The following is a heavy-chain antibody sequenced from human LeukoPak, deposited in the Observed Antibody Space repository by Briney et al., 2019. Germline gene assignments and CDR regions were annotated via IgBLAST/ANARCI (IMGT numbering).Heavy chain of an antibody. Sequence: GGSLRLSCAASGFTFSSYEMNWVRQAPGKGLEWVAVIYSGGSTYYADSVKGRFTISRDNSKNTLYLQMNSLRAEDTAVYYCASLLTGYSDAFDIWGQGTMVTVSS. D-gene: IGHD3-9*01. CDR3: ASLLTGYSDAFDI. V-gene: IGHV3-66*01. J-gene: IGHJ3*02. CDR2: IYSGGST. CDR1: GFTFSSYE.